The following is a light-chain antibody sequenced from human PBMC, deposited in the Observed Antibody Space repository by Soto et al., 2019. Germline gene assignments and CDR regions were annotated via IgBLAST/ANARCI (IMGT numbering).Light chain of an antibody. CDR1: QSISTW. Sequence: DIQMTQSPSTLSASEGDSVTITCRASQSISTWLAWYQQKPGKAPNLLIYDASNLASGVPSRFSGSGSGTEFTLTISSLQPDDFATFYCQQYNSDSKTFGQGTKVEIK. CDR3: QQYNSDSKT. J-gene: IGKJ1*01. V-gene: IGKV1-5*01. CDR2: DAS.